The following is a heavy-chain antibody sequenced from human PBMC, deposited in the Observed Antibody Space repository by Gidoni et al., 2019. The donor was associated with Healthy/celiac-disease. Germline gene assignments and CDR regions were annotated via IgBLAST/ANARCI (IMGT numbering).Heavy chain of an antibody. CDR3: ASFEYSSGWYYYYGMDV. D-gene: IGHD6-19*01. CDR1: GGSLSSSSYY. V-gene: IGHV4-39*01. J-gene: IGHJ6*02. Sequence: QLQLQESGPGLVKPSETLSLPCTVSGGSLSSSSYYWGWIRPPPGKGLEWIGSIYYSGSTYYNPSLKSRVTISVDTSKNQFSLKLSSVTAADTAVYYCASFEYSSGWYYYYGMDVWGQGTTVTVSS. CDR2: IYYSGST.